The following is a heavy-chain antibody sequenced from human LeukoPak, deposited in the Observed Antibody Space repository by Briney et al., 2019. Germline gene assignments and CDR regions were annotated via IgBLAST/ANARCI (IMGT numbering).Heavy chain of an antibody. J-gene: IGHJ4*02. Sequence: GESLKISCKGSGCSFTSYWIGWVRQMPGKGLEWMGIIYPGDSDTKYSPSFQGQVTISADKSIGAAYLQWSSLKASDTAIYYCARRDGFKRDFDYWGQGTLVTVSS. CDR2: IYPGDSDT. CDR1: GCSFTSYW. V-gene: IGHV5-51*01. CDR3: ARRDGFKRDFDY. D-gene: IGHD3-10*01.